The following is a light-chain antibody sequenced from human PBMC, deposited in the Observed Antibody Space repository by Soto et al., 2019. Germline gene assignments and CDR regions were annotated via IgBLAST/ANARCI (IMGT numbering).Light chain of an antibody. Sequence: DIQMTQSPSSLSASVGDRVTITCRASQGISDFLAWYQHKPGKVPKLLIYATSTLESGVPSRFTGIGSGIDFTIPISNLPPEDVATYYCQKYKSASSLSFGGGIKVQIE. J-gene: IGKJ4*01. CDR3: QKYKSASSLS. CDR1: QGISDF. V-gene: IGKV1-27*01. CDR2: ATS.